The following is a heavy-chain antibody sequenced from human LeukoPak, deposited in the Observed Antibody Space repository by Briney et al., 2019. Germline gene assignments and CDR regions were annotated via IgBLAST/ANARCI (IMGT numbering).Heavy chain of an antibody. J-gene: IGHJ6*02. Sequence: GGSLRLSCAASGFAVSSNYMNWVRQAPGKGLEWVSVLYSGGDTYYPDSVKGRFTISRDNAKNSLYLQMNSLRAEDTALYYCAKDILAVAGGNYYYGMDVWGQGTTVTVSS. V-gene: IGHV3-53*05. CDR3: AKDILAVAGGNYYYGMDV. CDR2: LYSGGDT. D-gene: IGHD6-19*01. CDR1: GFAVSSNY.